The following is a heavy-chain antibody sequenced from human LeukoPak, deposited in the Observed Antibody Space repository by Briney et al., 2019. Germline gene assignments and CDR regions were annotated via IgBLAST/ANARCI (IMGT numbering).Heavy chain of an antibody. J-gene: IGHJ2*01. Sequence: GGSLRLSCAASGFTFSSYAMSWVRQAPGKGLEWVSAISGSGGSTYYADAVKGRLTISRDNSKNTLYLQMNSLRAEDTAVYYCVKGGGYADWYFDLWGRGTLVTVSP. CDR3: VKGGGYADWYFDL. V-gene: IGHV3-23*01. CDR2: ISGSGGST. CDR1: GFTFSSYA. D-gene: IGHD5-12*01.